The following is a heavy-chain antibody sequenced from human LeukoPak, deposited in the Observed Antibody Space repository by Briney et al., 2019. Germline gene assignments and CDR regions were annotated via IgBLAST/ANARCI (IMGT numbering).Heavy chain of an antibody. Sequence: SETLSLTCTVSGCSISGYYLSWFRQPPGKGLEWIGYIYYSGSTNYNPSLKSRVTISVDTSKNQFSLKLSSVTAADTAVYDCARGGHYSSSWYNWFDHWGQGTLVTVSS. D-gene: IGHD6-13*01. CDR2: IYYSGST. J-gene: IGHJ5*02. CDR1: GCSISGYY. CDR3: ARGGHYSSSWYNWFDH. V-gene: IGHV4-59*01.